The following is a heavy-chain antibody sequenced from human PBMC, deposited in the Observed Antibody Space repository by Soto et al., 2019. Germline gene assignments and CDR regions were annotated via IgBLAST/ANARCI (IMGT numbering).Heavy chain of an antibody. D-gene: IGHD1-20*01. CDR3: ASDDRWSQQYNCMDV. Sequence: PSETLSLPSTLSGDSITSNDYNWSSIRQHPRKGLKCNGFICYSGSTYYNPTLKSRATISLDTSKNEFSLKLSSVTAAAPALYSCASDDRWSQQYNCMDVGGQGTTVTVSS. V-gene: IGHV4-31*03. CDR2: ICYSGST. J-gene: IGHJ6*02. CDR1: GDSITSNDYN.